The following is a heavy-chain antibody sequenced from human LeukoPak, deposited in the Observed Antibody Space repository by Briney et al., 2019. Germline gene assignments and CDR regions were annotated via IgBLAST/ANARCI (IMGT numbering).Heavy chain of an antibody. CDR2: ISGSAGST. CDR1: GFTFSSYV. D-gene: IGHD6-19*01. Sequence: GGSLRLSCAASGFTFSSYVMSWVRQAPGKGLEWVSSISGSAGSTYYTDSVKGRFAISRDNSKNTLYLQMNSLRDEDTAVYCCAKDQQWLEYFDYWGQGILVTVSS. J-gene: IGHJ4*02. CDR3: AKDQQWLEYFDY. V-gene: IGHV3-23*01.